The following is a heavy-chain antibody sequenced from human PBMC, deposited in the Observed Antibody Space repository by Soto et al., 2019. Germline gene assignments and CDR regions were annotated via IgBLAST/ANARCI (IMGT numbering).Heavy chain of an antibody. V-gene: IGHV3-23*01. Sequence: EVQLLESGGGLVQPGGSLRLSCAASGFSFSSYAMSWVRQAPGKGLEWVSAISAGGGNTYYRDSVKGRFTISRDNSKNTLYLQMNSLRAEDTAVYFCAQTTPSIYWFDPWGQGTLVTVSS. D-gene: IGHD1-1*01. J-gene: IGHJ5*02. CDR3: AQTTPSIYWFDP. CDR1: GFSFSSYA. CDR2: ISAGGGNT.